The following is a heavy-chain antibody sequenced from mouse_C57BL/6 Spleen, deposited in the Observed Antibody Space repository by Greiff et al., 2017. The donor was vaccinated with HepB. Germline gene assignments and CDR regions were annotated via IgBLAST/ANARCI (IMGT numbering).Heavy chain of an antibody. CDR1: GFNIKDYY. D-gene: IGHD1-1*01. CDR3: TTDYYGSSDSWFAY. CDR2: IDPEDGDT. V-gene: IGHV14-1*01. J-gene: IGHJ3*01. Sequence: VQLQQSGAELVRPGASVKLSCTASGFNIKDYYMHWVKQRPEQGLEWIGRIDPEDGDTEYAPKFQGKATMTADTSSNTAYLQLSSLTSEDTAVYYCTTDYYGSSDSWFAYWGQGTLVTVSA.